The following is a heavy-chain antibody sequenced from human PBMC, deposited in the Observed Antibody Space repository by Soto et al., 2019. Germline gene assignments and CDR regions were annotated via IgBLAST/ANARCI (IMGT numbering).Heavy chain of an antibody. V-gene: IGHV3-23*01. D-gene: IGHD5-18*01. J-gene: IGHJ4*02. CDR1: GFTFSSDA. Sequence: EVQLLESGGGLVQPGGSLRLSCAASGFTFSSDAMSWVRQAPGKGLEWVSAISGSGVSTYYADSVKGRFTSSRDNSNNTLYLQMSSLTAEDTAVYYCAKDLGLWLRWDTAMGPFDYWGQGTMVTVSS. CDR3: AKDLGLWLRWDTAMGPFDY. CDR2: ISGSGVST.